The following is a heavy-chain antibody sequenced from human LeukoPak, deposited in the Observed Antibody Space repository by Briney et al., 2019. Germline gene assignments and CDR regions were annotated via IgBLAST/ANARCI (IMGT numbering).Heavy chain of an antibody. CDR1: GGTFSRYA. Sequence: GSSVKVSCKASGGTFSRYAISWVRQAPGQGLEWMGGIIPIFGTANYAQKFQGRVTITADESTSTAYMELSSLRSEDTAVYYCARGPRYCSSTSCPPYYWGQGTLVTVSS. CDR2: IIPIFGTA. J-gene: IGHJ4*02. D-gene: IGHD2-2*01. CDR3: ARGPRYCSSTSCPPYY. V-gene: IGHV1-69*01.